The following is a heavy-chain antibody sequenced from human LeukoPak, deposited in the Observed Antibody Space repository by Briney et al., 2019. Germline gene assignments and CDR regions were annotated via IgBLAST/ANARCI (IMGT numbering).Heavy chain of an antibody. V-gene: IGHV3-23*01. D-gene: IGHD4-17*01. CDR2: ISGSGGST. Sequence: GGSLRLSRAASGFTFSSYAMSWVRQAPGKGLEWVSAISGSGGSTYYAGSVKGRFTISRDNSKNTLYLQMNSLRAEDTAVYYCAKDNYGDYSNWFDPWGQGTLVTVSS. CDR3: AKDNYGDYSNWFDP. J-gene: IGHJ5*02. CDR1: GFTFSSYA.